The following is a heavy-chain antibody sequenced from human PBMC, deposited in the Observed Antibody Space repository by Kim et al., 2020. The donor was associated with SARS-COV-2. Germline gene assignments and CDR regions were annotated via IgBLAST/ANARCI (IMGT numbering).Heavy chain of an antibody. D-gene: IGHD6-13*01. CDR3: AKDLREQMVRGIDY. Sequence: ADSVKGRFTISRDNSKSTLYLQMNSLRAEDTAVYYCAKDLREQMVRGIDYWGQGTLVTVSS. J-gene: IGHJ4*02. V-gene: IGHV3-30*02.